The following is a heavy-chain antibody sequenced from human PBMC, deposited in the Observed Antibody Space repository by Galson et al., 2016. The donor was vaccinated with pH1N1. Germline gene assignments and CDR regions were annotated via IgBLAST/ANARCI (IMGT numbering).Heavy chain of an antibody. V-gene: IGHV3-7*01. D-gene: IGHD6-6*01. CDR3: SRGRAVHYKFNPVAARVTYYFDY. CDR2: IKQDGSET. CDR1: GFTFSSYW. Sequence: SLRLFCAASGFTFSSYWMSWVRQAPGKGLEWVANIKQDGSETYYVDSVKGRFTISRDNAKNSLYLQMNSLRAEDTAVYYCSRGRAVHYKFNPVAARVTYYFDYWGQGTLVTVSS. J-gene: IGHJ4*02.